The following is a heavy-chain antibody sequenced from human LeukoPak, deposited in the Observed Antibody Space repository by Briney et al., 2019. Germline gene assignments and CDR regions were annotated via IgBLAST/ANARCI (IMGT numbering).Heavy chain of an antibody. Sequence: PGGSLRLSCAASGFTYSTYWMSWVRQAPGKGLEWVANINQDGSEKYYVDSVRGRFTISRDNAKNTLYLQMNSLRAEDTAVYYFARATGYLPDYWGQGTLVTVSS. J-gene: IGHJ4*02. D-gene: IGHD6-13*01. CDR1: GFTYSTYW. CDR3: ARATGYLPDY. V-gene: IGHV3-7*01. CDR2: INQDGSEK.